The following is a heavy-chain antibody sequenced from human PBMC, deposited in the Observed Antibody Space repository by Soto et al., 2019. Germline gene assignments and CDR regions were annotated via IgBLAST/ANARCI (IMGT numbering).Heavy chain of an antibody. CDR3: ARDYKYSGYPDAFDI. D-gene: IGHD5-12*01. V-gene: IGHV3-7*01. CDR2: IKQDGSEK. J-gene: IGHJ3*02. Sequence: GGSLRLSCAASGFTFSSYWMSWVRQAPGKGLEWVANIKQDGSEKYYVDSVKGRFTISRDNAKNSLYLQMNSLRAEDTAVYYCARDYKYSGYPDAFDIWGQGTMVTVSS. CDR1: GFTFSSYW.